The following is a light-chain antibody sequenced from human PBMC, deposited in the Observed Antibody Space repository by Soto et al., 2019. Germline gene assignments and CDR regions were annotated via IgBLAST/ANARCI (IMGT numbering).Light chain of an antibody. CDR3: QTWVTSTQV. CDR1: SGQSNYA. CDR2: LNADGSH. Sequence: QLVLTQSPSASASLGASVKLTCTLSSGQSNYAIAWHQQQPEKGPRYLMKLNADGSHTKGDGIPDRFSGSRSRAERYLRISSLHAEEEADYCCQTWVTSTQVFGGGTKLTVL. J-gene: IGLJ2*01. V-gene: IGLV4-69*01.